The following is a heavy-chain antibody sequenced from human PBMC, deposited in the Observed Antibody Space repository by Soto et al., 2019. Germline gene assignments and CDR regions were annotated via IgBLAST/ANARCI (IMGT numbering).Heavy chain of an antibody. CDR2: IYYSGST. Sequence: QLQLQESGPGLVKPSETLSLTCTVSGCSISSSSYYWGWIRQPPGKGLEWIGSIYYSGSTYYNPSLDGRVIISVDTSMNLFSLKLSSVPAADTAVYYCARHSLHSIAGGGDYWGQGTLVTVSS. J-gene: IGHJ4*02. V-gene: IGHV4-39*01. CDR1: GCSISSSSYY. CDR3: ARHSLHSIAGGGDY. D-gene: IGHD4-4*01.